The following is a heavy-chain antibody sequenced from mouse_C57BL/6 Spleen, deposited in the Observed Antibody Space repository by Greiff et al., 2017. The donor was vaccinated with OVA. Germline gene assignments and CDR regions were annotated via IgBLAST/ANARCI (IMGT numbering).Heavy chain of an antibody. J-gene: IGHJ3*01. CDR3: ARGYYGYDVGAWFAY. CDR2: INPNNGGT. Sequence: VQLQQSGPELVKPGASVKISCKASGYTFTDYYMNWVKQSHGKSLEWIGDINPNNGGTSYNQKFKGKATLTVAKSSSTAYMELRSLTSEDSAVYYYARGYYGYDVGAWFAYWGQGTLVTVSA. D-gene: IGHD2-2*01. CDR1: GYTFTDYY. V-gene: IGHV1-26*01.